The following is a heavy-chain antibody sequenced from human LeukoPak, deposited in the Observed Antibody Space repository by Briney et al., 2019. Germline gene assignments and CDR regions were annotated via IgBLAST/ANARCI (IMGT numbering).Heavy chain of an antibody. D-gene: IGHD5-18*01. V-gene: IGHV3-7*01. CDR3: ARDETALDS. CDR2: INQGGSEK. CDR1: GFTFSSYW. J-gene: IGHJ4*02. Sequence: GGSLRPSCAASGFTFSSYWMSWVRQAPEKGLEWVANINQGGSEKYYVDSVKGRLTISRDNAKNSLYLQMNSLRAEDTAVYYCARDETALDSWGQGTLVTVSS.